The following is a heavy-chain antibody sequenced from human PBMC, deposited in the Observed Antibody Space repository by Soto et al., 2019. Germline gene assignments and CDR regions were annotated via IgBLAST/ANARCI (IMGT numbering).Heavy chain of an antibody. D-gene: IGHD3-9*01. J-gene: IGHJ4*02. V-gene: IGHV1-69*13. CDR1: GGTFSSYA. CDR2: IIPIFGTA. Sequence: WASVKVSCKASGGTFSSYAISWVRQAPGQGLEWMGGIIPIFGTANYAQKFQGRVTITADESTSTAYMELSSLRSEDTAVYYCARDKSTRSRYANQLIRYFDYWGQGTLVTVSS. CDR3: ARDKSTRSRYANQLIRYFDY.